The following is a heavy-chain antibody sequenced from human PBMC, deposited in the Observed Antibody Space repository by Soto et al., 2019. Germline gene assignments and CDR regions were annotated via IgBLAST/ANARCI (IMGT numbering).Heavy chain of an antibody. Sequence: SETLSLTCTVSGGSISSSSYYWGWIRQPPGKGLEWIGSIYYSGSTYYNPSLKSRVTISVDTSKNQFSLKLSSVTAADTAVYYCARHYYDILTGYTYYFDYWGQGTLVTV. D-gene: IGHD3-9*01. CDR2: IYYSGST. V-gene: IGHV4-39*01. J-gene: IGHJ4*02. CDR3: ARHYYDILTGYTYYFDY. CDR1: GGSISSSSYY.